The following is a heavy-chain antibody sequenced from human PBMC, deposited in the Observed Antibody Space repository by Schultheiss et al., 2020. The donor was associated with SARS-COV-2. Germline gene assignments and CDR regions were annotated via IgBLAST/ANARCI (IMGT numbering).Heavy chain of an antibody. Sequence: SQTLSLTCTVSGGSISSGGYYWSWIRQPPGKGLEWIGYIYYSGSTNYNPSLKSRVTISVDTSKNQFSLKLSSVTAVDTAVYYCARRGGSTVGAFDIWGQGTMVTVSS. CDR1: GGSISSGGYY. CDR3: ARRGGSTVGAFDI. J-gene: IGHJ3*02. D-gene: IGHD4-23*01. CDR2: IYYSGST. V-gene: IGHV4-61*08.